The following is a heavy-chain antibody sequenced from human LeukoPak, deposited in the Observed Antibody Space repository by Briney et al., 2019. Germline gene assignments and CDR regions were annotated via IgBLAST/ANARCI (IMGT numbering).Heavy chain of an antibody. Sequence: SETLSLTCTVSGGPISSYYWSRIRQPPGKGLEWIGYIYYSGSTNYNPSLKSRVTISVDTSKNQFSLKLSSVTAADTAVYYCARGLRVRRDGYNYWFDPWGQGTLVTVSS. J-gene: IGHJ5*02. CDR2: IYYSGST. V-gene: IGHV4-59*01. D-gene: IGHD5-24*01. CDR1: GGPISSYY. CDR3: ARGLRVRRDGYNYWFDP.